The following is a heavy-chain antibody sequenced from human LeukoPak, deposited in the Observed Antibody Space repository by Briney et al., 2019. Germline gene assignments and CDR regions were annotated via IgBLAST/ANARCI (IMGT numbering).Heavy chain of an antibody. Sequence: ASVKVSCKASGYTFTSYGISWVRQAPGQGLEWMGWISAYNGNTNYAQKLQGRVTMTTDTSTSTAYMELRSLRSDDTAVYYCARDRRITIFGVVTGFGTGHGFDPWGQGTLVTVSS. CDR3: ARDRRITIFGVVTGFGTGHGFDP. D-gene: IGHD3-3*01. V-gene: IGHV1-18*01. CDR1: GYTFTSYG. J-gene: IGHJ5*02. CDR2: ISAYNGNT.